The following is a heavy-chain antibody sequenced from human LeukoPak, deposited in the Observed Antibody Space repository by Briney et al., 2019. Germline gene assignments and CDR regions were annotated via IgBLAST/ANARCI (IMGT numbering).Heavy chain of an antibody. CDR3: ARSSGWGALDY. CDR2: IDSVGTT. CDR1: GFSFDSYS. Sequence: SETLSLTCSVSGFSFDSYSCHWVRQPPGKGLEDLAAIDSVGTTYFTPSLKSRPSISVDRSKSQCSLKLSSVTAADTAVYYCARSSGWGALDYWGQGTLVAVS. V-gene: IGHV4-39*07. D-gene: IGHD6-25*01. J-gene: IGHJ4*02.